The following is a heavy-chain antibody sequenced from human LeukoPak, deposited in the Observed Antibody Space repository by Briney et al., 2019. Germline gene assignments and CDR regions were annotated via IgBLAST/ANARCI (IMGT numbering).Heavy chain of an antibody. J-gene: IGHJ4*02. D-gene: IGHD2-2*01. Sequence: ASVKVSCKASGYTFTSYDINWVRQATGQGLEWMGWMNPNSGNTGYAQKFQGRVTMTRNTSISTAYMELSSLRSEDTDVYYCAREIGGSTSWGFDYWGQGTLVTVSS. CDR3: AREIGGSTSWGFDY. V-gene: IGHV1-8*01. CDR2: MNPNSGNT. CDR1: GYTFTSYD.